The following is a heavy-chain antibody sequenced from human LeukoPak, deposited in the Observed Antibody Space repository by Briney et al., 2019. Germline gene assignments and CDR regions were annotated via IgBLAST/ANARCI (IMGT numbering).Heavy chain of an antibody. CDR2: IHYSGST. CDR3: ARTGSTGGY. Sequence: PSETLSLTCTVSGGSVSGGNYYSSCIRQSPGKGLEWIGYIHYSGSTVYNPSLKSRVTMSIDTSKNQFSLNLSSVTAADTAVYYCARTGSTGGYWGQGTLVTVSS. D-gene: IGHD1-1*01. J-gene: IGHJ4*02. V-gene: IGHV4-61*01. CDR1: GGSVSGGNYY.